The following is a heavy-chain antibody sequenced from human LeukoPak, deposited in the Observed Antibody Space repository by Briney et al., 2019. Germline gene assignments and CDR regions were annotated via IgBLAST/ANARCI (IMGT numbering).Heavy chain of an antibody. CDR1: GYTFTDYY. V-gene: IGHV1-2*02. Sequence: ASVKVSCKASGYTFTDYYLHWVRQAPGQGLERMGWINPNSGATNYAQKFQGRVTMTRDTSINTAYMELSRLRSDDTAVYYCGRDPGVQFDSWGQGTLVTVSS. D-gene: IGHD2-8*01. CDR2: INPNSGAT. CDR3: GRDPGVQFDS. J-gene: IGHJ5*01.